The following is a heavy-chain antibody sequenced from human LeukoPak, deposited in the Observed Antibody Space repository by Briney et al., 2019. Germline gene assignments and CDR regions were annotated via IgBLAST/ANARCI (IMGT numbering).Heavy chain of an antibody. CDR3: ARDRYRLTIFGVDPPYYFDY. D-gene: IGHD3-3*01. J-gene: IGHJ4*02. CDR1: GFTFSSYA. CDR2: LSYDANE. V-gene: IGHV3-30-3*01. Sequence: GGSLRLSCAASGFTFSSYAMHWVRQAPGKGLDLEWVTVLSYDANEYYADSVKGRFTISRDISKNTLYLQMDSLRAEDTAVYYCARDRYRLTIFGVDPPYYFDYWGQGTLVTVSS.